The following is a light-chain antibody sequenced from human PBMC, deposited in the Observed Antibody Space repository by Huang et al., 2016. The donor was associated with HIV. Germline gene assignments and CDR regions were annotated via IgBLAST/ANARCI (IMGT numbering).Light chain of an antibody. Sequence: DIQMTQSPSSLSASVGNRVTITCRASRGISNSLAWYQQQPGKAPQLLLYAASRLHGGVPSRFSGSGSRTDYTLTISSLQPEDSATYYCQQYYNTTLSFGGGTKVEIK. CDR3: QQYYNTTLS. J-gene: IGKJ4*01. V-gene: IGKV1-NL1*01. CDR2: AAS. CDR1: RGISNS.